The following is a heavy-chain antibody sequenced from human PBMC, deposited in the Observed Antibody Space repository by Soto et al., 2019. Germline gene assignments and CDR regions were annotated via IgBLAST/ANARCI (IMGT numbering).Heavy chain of an antibody. CDR3: ARVAVVTAPIFDY. CDR1: GGSISSYY. V-gene: IGHV4-59*01. CDR2: ISYSGST. D-gene: IGHD2-21*02. J-gene: IGHJ4*02. Sequence: QVQLQESGPGLVKPSETLSHTCTVSGGSISSYYWSWIRQPPGKGLEWIGYISYSGSTNYNPSLKSRVTISVDTSKKQFSLNLSSVTAADTAVYYCARVAVVTAPIFDYWGQGTLVTVSS.